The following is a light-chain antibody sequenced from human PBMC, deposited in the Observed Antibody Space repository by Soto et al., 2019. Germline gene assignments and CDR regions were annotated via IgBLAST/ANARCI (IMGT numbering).Light chain of an antibody. Sequence: EIVMTQSPATLSLSHGERATLSCRASQSVSSYLAWWQQKPGQAPRLLIYGASSRATGIPDRFSGSGSGTDFTLTISRLEPEDFAVYYRQQYGSSPTTFGQGTKVDIK. CDR3: QQYGSSPTT. CDR1: QSVSSY. CDR2: GAS. V-gene: IGKV3-20*01. J-gene: IGKJ1*01.